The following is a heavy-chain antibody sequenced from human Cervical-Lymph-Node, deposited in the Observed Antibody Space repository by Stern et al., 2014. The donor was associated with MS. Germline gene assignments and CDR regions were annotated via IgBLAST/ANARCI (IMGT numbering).Heavy chain of an antibody. CDR1: GASISSGDFY. J-gene: IGHJ5*02. CDR3: AREIGRDYGDYGADP. V-gene: IGHV4-30-4*01. Sequence: QVQLQESGPGLVKPSQTLSLTCTVSGASISSGDFYWSWIRQPPGKGLEWIGYIFYRGNTYYNPSLKSRVTISVDTSKNQFSLNLTSVTAADTAVYYCAREIGRDYGDYGADPWGQGTLVTVSS. CDR2: IFYRGNT. D-gene: IGHD4-17*01.